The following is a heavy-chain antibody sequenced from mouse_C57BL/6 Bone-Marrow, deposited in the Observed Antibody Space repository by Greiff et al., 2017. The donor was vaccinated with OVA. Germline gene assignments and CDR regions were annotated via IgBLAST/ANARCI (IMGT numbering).Heavy chain of an antibody. CDR3: AGGYYYGSSFHWYFDV. V-gene: IGHV1-53*01. CDR2: INPSNGGT. CDR1: GYTFTSYW. D-gene: IGHD1-1*01. J-gene: IGHJ1*03. Sequence: VQLQQPGTELVKPGASVKLSCKASGYTFTSYWMHWVKQRPGPGLEWIGNINPSNGGTNYNEKFKSKGTLTVDKSSSTAYMQRSSLTSEDSAVYYCAGGYYYGSSFHWYFDVWGTGTTVTVSS.